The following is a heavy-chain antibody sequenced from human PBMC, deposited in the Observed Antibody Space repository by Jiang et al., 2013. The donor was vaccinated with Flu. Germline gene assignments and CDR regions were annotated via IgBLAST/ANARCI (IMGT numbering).Heavy chain of an antibody. CDR3: ARHRAEATLSDAFDL. Sequence: GAEVKKPGESLKISCKGSGYTFTTHWIAWVRQMPGKGLECMGIISPGDSDARYSPSFRGQVTFSADKSIDTAFMQLSSLKASDTAIYFCARHRAEATLSDAFDLWGQGTMVTVSS. V-gene: IGHV5-51*01. J-gene: IGHJ3*01. CDR1: GYTFTTHW. CDR2: ISPGDSDA.